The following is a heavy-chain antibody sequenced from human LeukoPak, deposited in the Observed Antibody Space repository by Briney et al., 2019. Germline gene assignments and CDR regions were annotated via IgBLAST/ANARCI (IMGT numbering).Heavy chain of an antibody. Sequence: ASVKVSCKASGYTFTGYYMHWVRQAPGQGLEWMGGIIPIFGTANYAQKFQGRVTITADESTSTAYMELSSLRSEDTAVYYCARGEPTARLWPYWGQGTLVTVSS. J-gene: IGHJ4*02. CDR2: IIPIFGTA. CDR3: ARGEPTARLWPY. CDR1: GYTFTGYY. D-gene: IGHD5-18*01. V-gene: IGHV1-69*13.